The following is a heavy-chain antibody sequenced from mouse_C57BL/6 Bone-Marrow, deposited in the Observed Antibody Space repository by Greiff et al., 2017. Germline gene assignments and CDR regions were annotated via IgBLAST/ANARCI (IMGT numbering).Heavy chain of an antibody. V-gene: IGHV5-16*01. CDR2: INYDGSST. J-gene: IGHJ3*01. D-gene: IGHD1-1*01. Sequence: DVKLVESEGGLVQPGSSMKLSCTASGFTFSDYYMAWVRQVPEKGLEWVANINYDGSSTYYLDSLKSRFIISRDNAKNILYLQMSSLKSEDTATYYCARGGSSFAYWGQGTLVTVSA. CDR3: ARGGSSFAY. CDR1: GFTFSDYY.